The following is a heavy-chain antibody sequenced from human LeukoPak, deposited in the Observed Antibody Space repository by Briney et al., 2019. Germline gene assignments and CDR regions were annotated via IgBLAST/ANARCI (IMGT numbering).Heavy chain of an antibody. CDR2: INPSGGST. J-gene: IGHJ1*01. V-gene: IGHV1-46*01. CDR1: EYTFTSYY. Sequence: ASVRVSCKASEYTFTSYYMHWVRQAPGQGLEWMGIINPSGGSTSYAQKFQGRVTKTRDMSTSTVYMELSSLRSEDTAVYYCARDSIPCSSTSCYKYFQHWGQGTLVTVSS. CDR3: ARDSIPCSSTSCYKYFQH. D-gene: IGHD2-2*02.